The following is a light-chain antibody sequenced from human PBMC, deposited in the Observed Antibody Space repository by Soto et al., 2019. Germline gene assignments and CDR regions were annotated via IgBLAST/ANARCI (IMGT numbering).Light chain of an antibody. V-gene: IGLV6-57*01. Sequence: NFMLTQPHSVSESPGKTVIISCTRSSGSIASNYVQWYQQRPGSSPTTVIYEDNQRPSVVPDRFSGSIDSSSNSASLTISGLETEDEADHYCQSYDATNQVFGGGTKLTVL. J-gene: IGLJ3*02. CDR2: EDN. CDR3: QSYDATNQV. CDR1: SGSIASNY.